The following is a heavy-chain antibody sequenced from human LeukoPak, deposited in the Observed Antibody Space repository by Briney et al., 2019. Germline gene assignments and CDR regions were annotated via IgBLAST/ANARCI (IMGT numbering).Heavy chain of an antibody. Sequence: SETLSLTCTVSGGSISSSSYYRGWIRQPPGKGLEWIGSIYYSGSTYYNPSLKSRVTISVDTSKNQFSLKLSSVTAADTAVYYCAIVMGTGLRHYFDYWGQGTLVTVSS. J-gene: IGHJ4*02. CDR2: IYYSGST. D-gene: IGHD3-10*01. CDR3: AIVMGTGLRHYFDY. V-gene: IGHV4-39*01. CDR1: GGSISSSSYY.